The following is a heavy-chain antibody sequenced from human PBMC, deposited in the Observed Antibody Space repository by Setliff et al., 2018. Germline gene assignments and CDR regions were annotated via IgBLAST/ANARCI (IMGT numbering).Heavy chain of an antibody. Sequence: SESLSLTCSVSGASISTTYYYWDWIRQSPEKGLEWIGTIYQNVITYYNPSVKSLVTISVDNSKNQFSLSLRSVTAADTAVYYCATDGPVLNGYYISWGQGTLVTVSS. V-gene: IGHV4-39*07. CDR1: GASISTTYYY. CDR2: IYQNVIT. CDR3: ATDGPVLNGYYIS. J-gene: IGHJ5*02. D-gene: IGHD3-3*01.